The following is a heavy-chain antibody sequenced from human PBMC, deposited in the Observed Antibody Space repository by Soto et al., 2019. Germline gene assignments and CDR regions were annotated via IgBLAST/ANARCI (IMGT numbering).Heavy chain of an antibody. J-gene: IGHJ4*02. V-gene: IGHV3-30*18. Sequence: QVQLVESGGGVVQPGRSLRLSCAASGFTFSDYGVHWVRQAPGKGLEWVAVISYDGFNTYYADSVKGRFTISRDNSKNTLCLEMNSLRAEGTAVYYCAKDVKTALLLARDHWGRGARVTVSS. D-gene: IGHD2-21*01. CDR3: AKDVKTALLLARDH. CDR1: GFTFSDYG. CDR2: ISYDGFNT.